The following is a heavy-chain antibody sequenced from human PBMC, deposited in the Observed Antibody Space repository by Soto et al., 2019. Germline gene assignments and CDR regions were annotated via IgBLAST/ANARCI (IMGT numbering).Heavy chain of an antibody. CDR1: GFTVNNFA. CDR3: AKRRYCSSTNCYDFDF. V-gene: IGHV3-23*01. J-gene: IGHJ4*02. D-gene: IGHD2-2*01. CDR2: ISDSGGDT. Sequence: GGSLRLSCAASGFTVNNFAMNWVRQAPGKGLEWVSGISDSGGDTYYTDSVKGRFTISRDNSKNTLYLQMNSLRVEDTAIYYCAKRRYCSSTNCYDFDFWGQGTLVTVSS.